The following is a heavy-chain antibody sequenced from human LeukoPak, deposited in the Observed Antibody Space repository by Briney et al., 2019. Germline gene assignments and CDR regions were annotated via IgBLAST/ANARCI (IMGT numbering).Heavy chain of an antibody. CDR3: PQLTKGWFEDF. Sequence: PGGSLRLSCAASGFTFSSYAMTWVRQAPGKGLEWVSAINASDDSTFYVDSVRGRFTISRFFSKNTLYLQMNSLRAEDTAVYYCPQLTKGWFEDFWGRGTLVPVSS. D-gene: IGHD3-10*01. J-gene: IGHJ1*01. CDR1: GFTFSSYA. CDR2: INASDDST. V-gene: IGHV3-23*01.